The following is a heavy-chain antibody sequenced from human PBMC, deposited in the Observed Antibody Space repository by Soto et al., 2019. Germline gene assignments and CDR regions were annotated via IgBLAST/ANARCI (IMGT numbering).Heavy chain of an antibody. CDR2: VQAYGTT. V-gene: IGHV4-4*07. CDR1: GDPINADY. J-gene: IGHJ5*02. Sequence: SSETLSLTCTVSGDPINADYWWSWIRQPAGKGLEWIGRVQAYGTTNYNPSLKSRVTMSLDTSKNQVSLKLRAVTAADTAVYYCAKGAGPPWFDPWGQGTLVTVSS. CDR3: AKGAGPPWFDP.